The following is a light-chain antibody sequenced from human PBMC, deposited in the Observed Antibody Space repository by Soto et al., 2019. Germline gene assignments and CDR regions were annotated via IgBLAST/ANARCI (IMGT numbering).Light chain of an antibody. CDR2: HAS. V-gene: IGKV3-20*01. Sequence: EIVLTQSPGTLSLSPGESATLSCRANQVVSSSYLAWYQQKPGQAPRLLIYHASDRATGVPDRFSGSGSGTDFALTMTRLESEDFALFYCQQYGTFPFFFGQGTKLAIK. CDR1: QVVSSSY. J-gene: IGKJ2*01. CDR3: QQYGTFPFF.